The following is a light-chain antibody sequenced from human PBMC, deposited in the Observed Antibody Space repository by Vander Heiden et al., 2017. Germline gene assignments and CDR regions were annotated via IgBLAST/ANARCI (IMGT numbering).Light chain of an antibody. CDR3: RQSDSTPRT. Sequence: DMRITQSPSSLSASVGDRVTITCRASQSISSYLNWYQQKPGKAPKLLIYAASSLQSGVPSRFSGSGSRTDFTLTISTLLPEDFATYYCRQSDSTPRTFGQGTKLEIK. CDR1: QSISSY. J-gene: IGKJ2*02. CDR2: AAS. V-gene: IGKV1-39*01.